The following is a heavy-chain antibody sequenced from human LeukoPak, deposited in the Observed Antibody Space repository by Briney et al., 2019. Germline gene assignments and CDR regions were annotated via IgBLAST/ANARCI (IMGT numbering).Heavy chain of an antibody. CDR1: GVSISSGDHY. J-gene: IGHJ4*02. D-gene: IGHD6-13*01. V-gene: IGHV4-30-4*01. CDR3: VRVSGEKQHLVNYFDY. Sequence: PSETLSLTCTVAGVSISSGDHYWSWIRQPPGKGLEWIGYIYYSGTTYYTPFLKSRVTISVETRKNQFSLKVRSVTAADTAVYFCVRVSGEKQHLVNYFDYWGQGTQVTVSS. CDR2: IYYSGTT.